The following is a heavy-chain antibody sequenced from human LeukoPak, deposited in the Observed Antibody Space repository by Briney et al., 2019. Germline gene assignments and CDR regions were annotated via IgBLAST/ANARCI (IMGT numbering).Heavy chain of an antibody. CDR3: ARHRVVTAAIVYGMDV. CDR2: INHSGST. CDR1: GGSFSGYY. Sequence: PSETLSLTCAVYGGSFSGYYWSWIRQPPGKGLEWIGEINHSGSTNYNPSLKSRVTISVDTSKNQFSLKLSSVTAADTAVYYCARHRVVTAAIVYGMDVWGQGTTVTVSS. J-gene: IGHJ6*02. D-gene: IGHD2-21*02. V-gene: IGHV4-34*01.